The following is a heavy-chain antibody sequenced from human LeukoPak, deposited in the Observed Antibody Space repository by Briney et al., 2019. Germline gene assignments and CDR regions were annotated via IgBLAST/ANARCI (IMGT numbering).Heavy chain of an antibody. V-gene: IGHV4-4*07. CDR3: ARGSGSSSWYRAFDI. CDR1: GGSISSYY. J-gene: IGHJ3*02. CDR2: IYTSGST. Sequence: SETLSLTCTVSGGSISSYYWSWIRQPAGKGLEWIGRIYTSGSTNYNPSLKSRVTMSVDTSKNQFSLKLSSVTAADTAVYYCARGSGSSSWYRAFDIWGQGTMVTVSS. D-gene: IGHD6-13*01.